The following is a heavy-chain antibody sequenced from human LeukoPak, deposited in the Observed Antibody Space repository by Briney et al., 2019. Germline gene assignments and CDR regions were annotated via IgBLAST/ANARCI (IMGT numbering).Heavy chain of an antibody. D-gene: IGHD6-19*01. CDR2: FNSDGSST. V-gene: IGHV3-74*01. CDR3: ASGVAGTFDY. Sequence: PGGSLRLSCAASGFTFSDYSMNWVRQAPGKGLVWVSRFNSDGSSTSYADSVKGRFTISRDNAKNTLYLQMNSLRAEDTAVYYCASGVAGTFDYWGQGTLVTVSS. CDR1: GFTFSDYS. J-gene: IGHJ4*02.